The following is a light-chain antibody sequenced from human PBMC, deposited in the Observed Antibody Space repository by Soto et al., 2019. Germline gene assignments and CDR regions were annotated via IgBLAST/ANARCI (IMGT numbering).Light chain of an antibody. J-gene: IGKJ2*01. CDR2: DAS. CDR3: QQYNSYSPYT. Sequence: DLQMTQSPSTLSASVGDRVTITCRASQSISSWLAWYQQKPGKAPKLLIYDASSLESGVPSRFSGSRSGTEFTLTISSLQPDDFATYYCQQYNSYSPYTFGQGTKLEIK. V-gene: IGKV1-5*01. CDR1: QSISSW.